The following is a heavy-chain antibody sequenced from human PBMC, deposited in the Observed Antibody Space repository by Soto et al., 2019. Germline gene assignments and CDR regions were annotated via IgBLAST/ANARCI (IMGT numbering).Heavy chain of an antibody. CDR2: IKQDGSEK. D-gene: IGHD2-2*03. J-gene: IGHJ6*02. CDR1: GFTFSSYW. CDR3: ARVDPGPCYYYYGMDV. V-gene: IGHV3-7*03. Sequence: GGSLRLSCAASGFTFSSYWMSWVRQAPGKGLEWVANIKQDGSEKYYVDSVKGRFTISRDNAKNSLYLQMNSLRAEDTAVYYCARVDPGPCYYYYGMDVWGQGTTVTVSS.